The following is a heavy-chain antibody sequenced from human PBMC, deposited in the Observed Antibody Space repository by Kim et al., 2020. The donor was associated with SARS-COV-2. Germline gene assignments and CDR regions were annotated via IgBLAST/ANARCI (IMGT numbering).Heavy chain of an antibody. V-gene: IGHV3-74*01. CDR3: ARGFFRDGFEV. J-gene: IGHJ6*02. CDR1: RFTFNNYW. D-gene: IGHD3-10*01. CDR2: ISSDGSIT. Sequence: GGSLRLSCAVSRFTFNNYWINWVRHAPGKGLVWVSRISSDGSITNDADSVKGRFTMSRDNAENTLYLQMNSLRAEDTAVYYCARGFFRDGFEVWGQGTTVTVSS.